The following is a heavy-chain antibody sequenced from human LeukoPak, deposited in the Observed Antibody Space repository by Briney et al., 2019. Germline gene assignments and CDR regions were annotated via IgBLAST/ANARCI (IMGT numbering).Heavy chain of an antibody. CDR2: ISYDGSNK. CDR1: GFTFSSYG. CDR3: AKDLTHYYYYMDV. J-gene: IGHJ6*03. Sequence: GGSLRLSCAASGFTFSSYGMHWVRQAPGKGLEWVAVISYDGSNKYHVDSVKGRFTISRDNSKNTLYLQMNSLRAEDTAVYYCAKDLTHYYYYMDVWGKGTTVTVSS. V-gene: IGHV3-30*18.